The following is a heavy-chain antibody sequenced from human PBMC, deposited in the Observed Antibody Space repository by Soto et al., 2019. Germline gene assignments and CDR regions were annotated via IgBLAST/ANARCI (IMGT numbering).Heavy chain of an antibody. Sequence: QVQLVESGGGVVQPGRSLRLSCAASGFTFSSYGMHWVRQAPGKGLEWVAVISYDGSNKYYADSVKGRFTISRDNSKNTLYLQMNSLRAEDTAVYYCGKGGIGDIVLVPAARAYDGMAVWGQGTTVTVSS. CDR3: GKGGIGDIVLVPAARAYDGMAV. CDR1: GFTFSSYG. V-gene: IGHV3-30*18. J-gene: IGHJ6*02. D-gene: IGHD2-2*01. CDR2: ISYDGSNK.